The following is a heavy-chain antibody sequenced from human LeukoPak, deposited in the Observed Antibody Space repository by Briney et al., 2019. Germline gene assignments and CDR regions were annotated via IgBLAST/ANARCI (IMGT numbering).Heavy chain of an antibody. CDR1: GGSISSYY. CDR2: IYYSGST. Sequence: SETLSLTCTDSGGSISSYYWSWIRQPPGKGLEWIGYIYYSGSTNYNPSLKSRVTISVDTSKNQFSLDLSSVTAADTAVYYCARARYNWFDPWGQGTLVTVSS. CDR3: ARARYNWFDP. J-gene: IGHJ5*02. V-gene: IGHV4-59*01.